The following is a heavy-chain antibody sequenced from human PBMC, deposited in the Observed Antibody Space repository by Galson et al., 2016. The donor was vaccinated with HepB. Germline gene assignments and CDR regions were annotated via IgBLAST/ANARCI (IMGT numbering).Heavy chain of an antibody. Sequence: SETLSLTCTVSGGSIISTKYYWGWIRQSPGKDLEWIATIYYSGNSYYNPSPQSRVAISVETSKDQFSLRLTSVTAADTAVYFCARRVSDRWYESFEGYFDLWGRGNLVTVSS. J-gene: IGHJ2*01. CDR2: IYYSGNS. D-gene: IGHD4-23*01. CDR3: ARRVSDRWYESFEGYFDL. CDR1: GGSIISTKYY. V-gene: IGHV4-39*01.